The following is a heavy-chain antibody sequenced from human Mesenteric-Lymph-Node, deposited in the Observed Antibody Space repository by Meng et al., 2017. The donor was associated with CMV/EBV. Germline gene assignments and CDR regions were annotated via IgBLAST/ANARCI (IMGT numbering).Heavy chain of an antibody. J-gene: IGHJ4*02. Sequence: KTSGYSFTGYYLPWVRQAPGQGLEWMGRINPSSGGTNYAQKFQGRVTMTRDTSISTAYLDLNSLRSDDTAVYYCARRAIYTAYELDYWGQGTLVTVSS. CDR2: INPSSGGT. CDR3: ARRAIYTAYELDY. V-gene: IGHV1-2*06. CDR1: GYSFTGYY. D-gene: IGHD2-2*02.